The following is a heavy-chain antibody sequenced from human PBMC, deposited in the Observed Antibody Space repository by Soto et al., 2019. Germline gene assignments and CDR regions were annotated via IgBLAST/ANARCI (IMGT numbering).Heavy chain of an antibody. CDR3: ARLGYGYALSYYYGMDV. D-gene: IGHD5-18*01. V-gene: IGHV5-51*01. CDR2: IYPGDSES. Sequence: EFLKIAFQGSGDSFTSYWIGWVGQIPGKGLEWMGIIYPGDSESRYSPSFQGQVTISADKSITTAYLQWSSLRASDTAMYYCARLGYGYALSYYYGMDVWGQGTTVTVSS. CDR1: GDSFTSYW. J-gene: IGHJ6*02.